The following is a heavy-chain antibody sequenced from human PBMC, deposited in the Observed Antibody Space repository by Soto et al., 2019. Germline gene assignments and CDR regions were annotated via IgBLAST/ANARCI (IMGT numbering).Heavy chain of an antibody. V-gene: IGHV3-33*01. CDR2: IWYDGSNK. Sequence: GGSLRLSCAASGFPFSSYGMHWVRQAPGKGLEWVAVIWYDGSNKYYADSVKGRFTISRDNSKNTLFLQMNSLRAEDTDVYYCARDSRSGSDCDYSAYWGQGTPGTASS. CDR3: ARDSRSGSDCDYSAY. CDR1: GFPFSSYG. D-gene: IGHD1-26*01. J-gene: IGHJ4*02.